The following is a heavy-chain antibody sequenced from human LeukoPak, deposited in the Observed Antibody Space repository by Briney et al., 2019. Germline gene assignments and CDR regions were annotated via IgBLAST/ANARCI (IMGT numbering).Heavy chain of an antibody. D-gene: IGHD3-22*01. Sequence: ASVKVSCKASGYTFTSYVMHWVRQAPGQRLEWMGWINAGNGKTEYSQKFQGRVTISRDTSASTAYMELSSLRSEDTAVYYCARGLYDSSGYYFNHLDYWGQGTLVTVSS. V-gene: IGHV1-3*01. J-gene: IGHJ4*02. CDR3: ARGLYDSSGYYFNHLDY. CDR2: INAGNGKT. CDR1: GYTFTSYV.